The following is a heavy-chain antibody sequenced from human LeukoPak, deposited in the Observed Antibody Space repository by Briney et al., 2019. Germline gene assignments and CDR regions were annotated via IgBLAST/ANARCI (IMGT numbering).Heavy chain of an antibody. Sequence: PGGSLRLSCAVSGFTFSSYGMSWVRQAPGKGLEWVSGISGGGSTYNAESVKARFTISRDNSKNTLYLQMNTLRAEDTAVYYCAKDTAVGANGIFDYWGQGTLVTVSS. J-gene: IGHJ4*02. D-gene: IGHD1-26*01. CDR2: ISGGGST. CDR3: AKDTAVGANGIFDY. V-gene: IGHV3-23*01. CDR1: GFTFSSYG.